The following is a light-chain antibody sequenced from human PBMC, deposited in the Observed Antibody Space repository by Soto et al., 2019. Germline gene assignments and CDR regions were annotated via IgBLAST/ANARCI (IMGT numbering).Light chain of an antibody. J-gene: IGLJ2*01. CDR2: RNN. V-gene: IGLV1-47*01. CDR1: SSNIGSNY. CDR3: ATWEDGLYGI. Sequence: QSVLTQPPSASGTPGHRITISCSGSSSNIGSNYVFWYQQFQGTAPKLLICRNNHRPSGVPDRFSASKSGTSASLAISGLRSEDEADYYCATWEDGLYGIFGGGTQLTVL.